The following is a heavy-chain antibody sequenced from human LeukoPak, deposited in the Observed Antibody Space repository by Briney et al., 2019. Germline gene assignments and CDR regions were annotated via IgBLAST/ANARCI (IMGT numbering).Heavy chain of an antibody. D-gene: IGHD6-19*01. CDR1: GDYVSSNSVA. V-gene: IGHV6-1*01. Sequence: SQTLSLTCAISGDYVSSNSVAWNWIRQSPSRGLEWLGRTYYRSKWYNDYAVSVKSRIIINPDTSKNQFSLQLNSVTPEDTAVYYCARHLRAPSFIAVSTRGDAFDIWGQGTMVTVSS. CDR3: ARHLRAPSFIAVSTRGDAFDI. CDR2: TYYRSKWYN. J-gene: IGHJ3*02.